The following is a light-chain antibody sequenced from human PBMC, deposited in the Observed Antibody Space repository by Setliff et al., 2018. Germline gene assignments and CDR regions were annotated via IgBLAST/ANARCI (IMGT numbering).Light chain of an antibody. J-gene: IGLJ1*01. Sequence: QSALTQPPSASGSPGQSVTISCTGTSSDVGGYNYVSWCQQHPGKAPKLMIYEVSKRPSGVPDRFSGSKSGNTASLTVSGLQAEDEADYYCSSYAGSTGNVFGTGTKGTVL. CDR1: SSDVGGYNY. CDR3: SSYAGSTGNV. V-gene: IGLV2-8*01. CDR2: EVS.